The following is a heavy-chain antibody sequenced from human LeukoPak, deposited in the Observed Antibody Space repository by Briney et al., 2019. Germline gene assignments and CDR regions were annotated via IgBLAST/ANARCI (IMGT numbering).Heavy chain of an antibody. J-gene: IGHJ6*03. CDR2: ISAYNGNT. Sequence: ASVKVSCKASGYTFTSYGISWVRQAPGQGLEWLGWISAYNGNTNYAQKLQGRVTMTTDTSTSTAYMELRSLRSDDTAVYYCARANYYDSSGYYSYYYYYMDVWGKGTTVTVSS. V-gene: IGHV1-18*01. CDR3: ARANYYDSSGYYSYYYYYMDV. D-gene: IGHD3-22*01. CDR1: GYTFTSYG.